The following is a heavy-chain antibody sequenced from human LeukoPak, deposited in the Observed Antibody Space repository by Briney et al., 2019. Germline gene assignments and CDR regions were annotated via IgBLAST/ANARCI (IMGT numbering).Heavy chain of an antibody. CDR3: AREVGSSSWYGYYFDY. CDR2: IYYSGST. Sequence: SETLSLTCTVSGGSISSYYWSWIRQPPGKGLEWIGCIYYSGSTNYNPSLKSRVTISVDTSKNQFSLKLSSVTAADTAVYYCAREVGSSSWYGYYFDYWGQGTLVTVSS. D-gene: IGHD6-13*01. V-gene: IGHV4-59*01. J-gene: IGHJ4*02. CDR1: GGSISSYY.